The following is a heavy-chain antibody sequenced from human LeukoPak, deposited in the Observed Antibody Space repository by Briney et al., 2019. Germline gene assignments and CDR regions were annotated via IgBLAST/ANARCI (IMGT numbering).Heavy chain of an antibody. V-gene: IGHV4-39*07. D-gene: IGHD6-19*01. J-gene: IGHJ6*02. CDR2: IYYSGST. Sequence: SETLSLTCTVSGGSISSSSYYWGWIRQPRGKGLEWIGSIYYSGSTYYNPSLKSRVTISVDTSKNQFSLKLSSVTAADTAVYYCATEWLVRGNYYYGMDVWGQGTTVTVSS. CDR1: GGSISSSSYY. CDR3: ATEWLVRGNYYYGMDV.